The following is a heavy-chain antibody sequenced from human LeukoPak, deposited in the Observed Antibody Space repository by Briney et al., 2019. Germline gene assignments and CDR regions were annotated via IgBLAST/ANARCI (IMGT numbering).Heavy chain of an antibody. CDR1: GGSFSGYY. J-gene: IGHJ4*02. CDR3: ARVHTQAHDYVWGSYRPEYYFDY. Sequence: SETLSLTCAVYGGSFSGYYWSWIRQPPGKGLEWIGEINHSGSTNYNPSLKSRVTISVDTSKNQFSLKLSSVTAADTAVYYCARVHTQAHDYVWGSYRPEYYFDYWGQGTLVTVSS. CDR2: INHSGST. V-gene: IGHV4-34*01. D-gene: IGHD3-16*02.